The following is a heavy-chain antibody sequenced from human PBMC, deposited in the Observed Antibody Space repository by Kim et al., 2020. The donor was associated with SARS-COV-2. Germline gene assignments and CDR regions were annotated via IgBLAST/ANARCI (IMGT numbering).Heavy chain of an antibody. V-gene: IGHV1-8*01. J-gene: IGHJ6*02. D-gene: IGHD3-10*01. CDR3: ARVLMVRGVTNPGEYYYYGMDV. CDR1: GYTFTSYD. CDR2: MNPNSGNT. Sequence: ASVKVSCKASGYTFTSYDINWVRQATGQGLEWMGWMNPNSGNTGYAQKFQGRVTMTRNTSISTAYMELSSLRSEDTAVYYCARVLMVRGVTNPGEYYYYGMDVWGQGTTVTVSS.